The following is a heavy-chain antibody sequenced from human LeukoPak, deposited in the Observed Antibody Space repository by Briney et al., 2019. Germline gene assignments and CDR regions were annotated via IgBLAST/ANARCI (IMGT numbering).Heavy chain of an antibody. V-gene: IGHV1-18*01. D-gene: IGHD2-2*02. CDR1: GYTFTSYG. J-gene: IGHJ4*02. CDR2: ISDYNGNT. Sequence: GASVKVSCKASGYTFTSYGISWVRQAPGQGLEWMGRISDYNGNTNYAQKFQGRVTMTRNTSINTAYMELSNLGSDDTAVYYCARGTPYCSSASCYNYWGQGSLVTVSS. CDR3: ARGTPYCSSASCYNY.